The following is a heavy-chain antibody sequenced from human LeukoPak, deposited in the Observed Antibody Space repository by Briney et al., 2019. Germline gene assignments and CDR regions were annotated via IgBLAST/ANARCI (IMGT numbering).Heavy chain of an antibody. CDR1: GYTFTSYG. D-gene: IGHD3-3*01. J-gene: IGHJ4*02. CDR3: ARAYDFPDY. Sequence: ASVKVSCKASGYTFTSYGISWVRQAPGQGLEWMGIINPSGGSTGYAQKFQGRVTMTRDTSTSTVYMELSSLRSEDTAVYYCARAYDFPDYWGQGTLVTVSS. V-gene: IGHV1-46*01. CDR2: INPSGGST.